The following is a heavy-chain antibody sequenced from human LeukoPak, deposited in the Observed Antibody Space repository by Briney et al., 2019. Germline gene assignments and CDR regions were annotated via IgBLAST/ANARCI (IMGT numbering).Heavy chain of an antibody. D-gene: IGHD3-22*01. Sequence: PGGSLRLSCAAPGFTFDDYAMHWVRQAPGKGLEWVSGISWNSGSIGYADSVKGRFTISRDNAKNSLYLQMNSLRAEDTALYYCAKVHYDSSDGYFDYWGQGTLVTVSS. CDR3: AKVHYDSSDGYFDY. V-gene: IGHV3-9*01. J-gene: IGHJ4*02. CDR1: GFTFDDYA. CDR2: ISWNSGSI.